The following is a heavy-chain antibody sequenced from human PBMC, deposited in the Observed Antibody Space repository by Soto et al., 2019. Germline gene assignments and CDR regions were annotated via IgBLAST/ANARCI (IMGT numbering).Heavy chain of an antibody. CDR3: AARHLVVPAARGAFDI. V-gene: IGHV4-34*01. J-gene: IGHJ3*02. CDR2: INHSGST. CDR1: GGSFSGYY. Sequence: TSDTLSLTCAVYGGSFSGYYWSWIRQPPGKGLEWIGEINHSGSTNYNPSLKSRVTISVDTSKNQFSLKLSSVTAADTVVYYCAARHLVVPAARGAFDIWGQGTMVTVSS. D-gene: IGHD2-2*01.